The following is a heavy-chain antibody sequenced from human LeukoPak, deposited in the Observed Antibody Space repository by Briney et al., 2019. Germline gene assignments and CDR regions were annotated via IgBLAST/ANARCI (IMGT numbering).Heavy chain of an antibody. CDR1: GGSISSGSYY. V-gene: IGHV4-61*02. J-gene: IGHJ5*02. Sequence: SQTLSLTCTVSGGSISSGSYYWSWIRQPAGKGLEWIGRIYTSGSTNYNPSLKSRVTISVDTSKNQFSLKLSSVTAADTAVYYCAREGCRSTSCYRINWFDPWGQGTLVTVSS. CDR3: AREGCRSTSCYRINWFDP. CDR2: IYTSGST. D-gene: IGHD2-2*01.